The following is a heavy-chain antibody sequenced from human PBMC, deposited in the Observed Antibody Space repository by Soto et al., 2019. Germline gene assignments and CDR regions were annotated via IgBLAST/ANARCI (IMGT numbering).Heavy chain of an antibody. Sequence: QVQLQESGPGLVKPSQTLSLTCTVSGGSISSDGYYWSWIRQHPGKGLEWIGYIFYSGSTYYNPSLKSRVTIPLDTSKTQFSLKLSSVTAADTAVYYCARVYPVDFVAYFDYWGQGTLVTVSS. CDR3: ARVYPVDFVAYFDY. D-gene: IGHD3-16*02. V-gene: IGHV4-31*03. J-gene: IGHJ4*02. CDR1: GGSISSDGYY. CDR2: IFYSGST.